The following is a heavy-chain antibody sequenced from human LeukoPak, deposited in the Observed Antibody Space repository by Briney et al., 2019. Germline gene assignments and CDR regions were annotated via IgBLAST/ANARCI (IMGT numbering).Heavy chain of an antibody. V-gene: IGHV3-15*01. CDR1: GFTFTNAW. J-gene: IGHJ4*02. CDR2: IKSKGDAETT. Sequence: GGSLRLSCVASGFTFTNAWMTWVRQAPGKGLEWVGRIKSKGDAETTDYAAPVKGRFFLSREGSKNTLYLQMYSLQTEDTAVYYCTTDLGLTMIRGVIVSWGQGTLVTVSS. D-gene: IGHD3-10*01. CDR3: TTDLGLTMIRGVIVS.